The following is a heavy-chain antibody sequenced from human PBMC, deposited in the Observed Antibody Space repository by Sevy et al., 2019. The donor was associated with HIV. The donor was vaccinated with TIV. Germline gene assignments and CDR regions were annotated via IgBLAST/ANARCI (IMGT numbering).Heavy chain of an antibody. J-gene: IGHJ4*02. CDR2: ISHDERYK. V-gene: IGHV3-30*04. D-gene: IGHD2-21*02. CDR3: ARLVSCGGDCYYLDS. CDR1: GFTFSNYD. Sequence: GVSLRLPCAASGFTFSNYDMHWVRQAPGKGLDWVAVISHDERYKNYAESVKVRFTISRDNFKNTLFLQMDSLRPEDTAVYFCARLVSCGGDCYYLDSWGQGALVTVSS.